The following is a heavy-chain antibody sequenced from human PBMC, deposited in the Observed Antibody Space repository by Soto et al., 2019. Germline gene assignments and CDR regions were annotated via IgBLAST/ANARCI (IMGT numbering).Heavy chain of an antibody. J-gene: IGHJ6*02. CDR3: ARFSGGSYNTYYFYYGMDV. Sequence: GASVKVSCKASGYTFTSYGISWVRQAPGQGLDWMGWISAYNGNTKYAQDLQGRVTMTTDTSTSTAYMELRSLRSDDTAVYYCARFSGGSYNTYYFYYGMDVWGQGTTVTV. D-gene: IGHD2-15*01. V-gene: IGHV1-18*01. CDR2: ISAYNGNT. CDR1: GYTFTSYG.